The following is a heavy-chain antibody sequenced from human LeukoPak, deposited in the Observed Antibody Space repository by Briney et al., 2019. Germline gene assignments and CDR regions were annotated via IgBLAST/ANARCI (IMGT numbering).Heavy chain of an antibody. V-gene: IGHV1-69*05. J-gene: IGHJ3*02. CDR2: IIPIFCTA. Sequence: SVNVSCKASGCTFSSYAISWVRQAPGQGLEWMGLIIPIFCTANYAQKFQGRVINTTDKPTITAYIELSSLRSEDTDAYYCARSFLSGPTRVKVAGPTQDHFDIWGQGTMVTVSS. D-gene: IGHD2-2*01. CDR3: ARSFLSGPTRVKVAGPTQDHFDI. CDR1: GCTFSSYA.